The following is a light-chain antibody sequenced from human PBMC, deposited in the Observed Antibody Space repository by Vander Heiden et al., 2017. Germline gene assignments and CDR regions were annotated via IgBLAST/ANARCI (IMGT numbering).Light chain of an antibody. CDR2: DAS. CDR3: HQANSFPPLT. CDR1: QGISIW. J-gene: IGKJ4*01. Sequence: IHMTPSSSSVSASVGGRGSIICWESQGISIWLTWYQQKPGKAPKLLIYDASSLQSGVPSRFSGSGSGTDFTLTISSLQPEDFATYYCHQANSFPPLTFGGGTKVEIK. V-gene: IGKV1D-12*01.